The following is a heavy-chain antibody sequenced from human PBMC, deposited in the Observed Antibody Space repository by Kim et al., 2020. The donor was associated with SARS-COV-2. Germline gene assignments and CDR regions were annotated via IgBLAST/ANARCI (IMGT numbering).Heavy chain of an antibody. CDR3: ARYPGSGNRDFDS. V-gene: IGHV4-38-2*02. D-gene: IGHD3-10*01. CDR1: GYSISSGYV. Sequence: SETLSLTCTVSGYSISSGYVWGWIRQPPGKGLEWIGIMYHSGSTFYNPSLKSRATISVETAKNQFSLRLTSVTAADTAVYFCARYPGSGNRDFDSWGQGT. CDR2: MYHSGST. J-gene: IGHJ4*02.